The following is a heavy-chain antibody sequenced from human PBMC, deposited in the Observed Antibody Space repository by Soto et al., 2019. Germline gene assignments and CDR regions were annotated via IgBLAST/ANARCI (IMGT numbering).Heavy chain of an antibody. CDR2: ISGSGGST. D-gene: IGHD3-10*01. J-gene: IGHJ4*02. CDR1: GFTFSSYA. V-gene: IGHV3-23*01. CDR3: AKDRGSGVLLWFGELFG. Sequence: EVQLLESGGGLVQPGGSLRLSCAASGFTFSSYAMSWVRQAPGKGLEWVSAISGSGGSTYYADSVKGRFTISRDNSKNTLYLQMNSLRAEDTAVYYCAKDRGSGVLLWFGELFGWGQGTLVTVSS.